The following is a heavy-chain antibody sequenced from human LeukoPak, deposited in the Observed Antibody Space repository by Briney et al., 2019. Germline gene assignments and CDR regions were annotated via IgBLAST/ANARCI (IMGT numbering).Heavy chain of an antibody. CDR2: ISSSGSTI. CDR1: GFTLSSYE. D-gene: IGHD5-18*01. J-gene: IGHJ4*02. CDR3: AREGGYSYGFDY. Sequence: GGSLRLSCATSGFTLSSYEMNWVRQAPGKGLEWVSYISSSGSTIYYADSVKGRFTISRDNAKNSLYLQMNSLRAEDTAVYYCAREGGYSYGFDYWGQGTLVTVSS. V-gene: IGHV3-48*03.